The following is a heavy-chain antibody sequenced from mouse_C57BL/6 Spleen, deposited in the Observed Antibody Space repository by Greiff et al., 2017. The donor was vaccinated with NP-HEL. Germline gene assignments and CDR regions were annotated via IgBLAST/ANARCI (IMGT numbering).Heavy chain of an antibody. Sequence: EVQRVESGGGLVQPKGSLKLSCAASGFTFNTYAMHWVRQAPGKGLEWVARIRSKSSNYATYYADSVKDRFPISRDDSQSMLYLQMNNLKTEDTAMYYGVRDRHYGSSWGYFDVWGTGTTVTVSS. V-gene: IGHV10-3*01. D-gene: IGHD1-1*01. J-gene: IGHJ1*03. CDR3: VRDRHYGSSWGYFDV. CDR1: GFTFNTYA. CDR2: IRSKSSNYAT.